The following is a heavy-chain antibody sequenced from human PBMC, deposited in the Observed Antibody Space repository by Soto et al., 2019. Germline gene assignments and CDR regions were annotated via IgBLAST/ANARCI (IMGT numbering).Heavy chain of an antibody. CDR2: MHYTGFS. Sequence: SETLSLTCSFSGDSVTSHYLTWIRQSPEKGLEWIGYMHYTGFSHYNPSLKSRLTISVDRSKNQFTLQLTSVTAADTAVYYCARGLGYCSGGSCYGNDYWGQGTLVTVSS. CDR3: ARGLGYCSGGSCYGNDY. D-gene: IGHD2-15*01. V-gene: IGHV4-59*02. CDR1: GDSVTSHY. J-gene: IGHJ4*02.